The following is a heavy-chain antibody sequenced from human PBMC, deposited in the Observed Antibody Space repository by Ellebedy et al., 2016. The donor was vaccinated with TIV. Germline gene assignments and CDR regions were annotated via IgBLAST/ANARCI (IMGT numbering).Heavy chain of an antibody. Sequence: GESLKISCAASGFTFDDYGLNWVRQAQGKGLEWVSGINWNGGRTNYADSVKGRFTISRDNAKTSLYLQMDSLRVGDTALYYCVKAPTNSGRLDYWGQGTLVTVSS. CDR2: INWNGGRT. CDR3: VKAPTNSGRLDY. D-gene: IGHD3-10*01. CDR1: GFTFDDYG. J-gene: IGHJ4*02. V-gene: IGHV3-20*04.